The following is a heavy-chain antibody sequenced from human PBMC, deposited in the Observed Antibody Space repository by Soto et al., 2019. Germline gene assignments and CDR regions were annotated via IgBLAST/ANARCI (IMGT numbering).Heavy chain of an antibody. Sequence: GGSLRLSCAASGFTFSDYYMSWIRQAPGKGLEWVSYISSSGSTIYYADSVKGRFTISRDNAKNSLYLQMNSLRAEDTAVYYCARDSNIVATGNWFDPWGQGTLVTVSS. D-gene: IGHD5-12*01. CDR1: GFTFSDYY. CDR3: ARDSNIVATGNWFDP. CDR2: ISSSGSTI. J-gene: IGHJ5*02. V-gene: IGHV3-11*01.